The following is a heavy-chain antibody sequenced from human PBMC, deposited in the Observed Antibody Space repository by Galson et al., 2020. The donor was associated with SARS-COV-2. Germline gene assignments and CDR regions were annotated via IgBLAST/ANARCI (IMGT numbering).Heavy chain of an antibody. D-gene: IGHD2-15*01. Sequence: SETLSLTCTVSGASISNHFWSWIRQPPGKGLEWIGYIYYTGRTSYNPSLRSRVSMSVDTSKNQFSLKLNSVTAADTAVYYCARAPEGYCSGGDCSLFWFDPGGQGTLATVSS. J-gene: IGHJ5*02. V-gene: IGHV4-59*11. CDR1: GASISNHF. CDR3: ARAPEGYCSGGDCSLFWFDP. CDR2: IYYTGRT.